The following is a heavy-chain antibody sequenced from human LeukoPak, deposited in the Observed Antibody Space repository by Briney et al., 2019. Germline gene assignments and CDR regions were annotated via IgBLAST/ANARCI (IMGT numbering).Heavy chain of an antibody. Sequence: PSETLSLTCTVSGGSISSYFLSWVRQPPGKGLEWIGYICTSGSTDYNPSLKSRVTISVDTSKKQFSLKLRSVTAADTAVYYCARHGYDSSGYQAYYFDYWGQGTLVTVSS. D-gene: IGHD3-22*01. CDR3: ARHGYDSSGYQAYYFDY. CDR2: ICTSGST. J-gene: IGHJ4*02. V-gene: IGHV4-4*09. CDR1: GGSISSYF.